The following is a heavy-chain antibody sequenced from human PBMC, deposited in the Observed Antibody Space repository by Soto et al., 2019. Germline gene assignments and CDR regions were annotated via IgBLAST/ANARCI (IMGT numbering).Heavy chain of an antibody. CDR2: IYYSGST. CDR1: GVSITSTD. V-gene: IGHV4-39*01. CDR3: MLGSGWKDFDY. Sequence: PSETLSLTCAVSGVSITSTDWGWIRQPPGKGLEWIGNIYYSGSTYYNPSLKSRVTISVDTSKNQFSLKLSSVTAADTAVYYCMLGSGWKDFDYWGQGTLVTVSS. D-gene: IGHD3-22*01. J-gene: IGHJ4*02.